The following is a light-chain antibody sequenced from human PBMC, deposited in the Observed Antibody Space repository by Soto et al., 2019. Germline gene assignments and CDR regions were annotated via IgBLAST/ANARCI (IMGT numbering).Light chain of an antibody. J-gene: IGLJ1*01. CDR2: EVN. CDR1: SSDIGGYNC. V-gene: IGLV2-8*01. Sequence: QSVLTQPPSASGSPGQSVTISCTGTSSDIGGYNCVSWYQQHPGKVPKLMISEVNKRPSGVPDRFSGSKSGNTASLTVSGLQAEDEADYYCSSCGDNNIYVFGTRTKVTVL. CDR3: SSCGDNNIYV.